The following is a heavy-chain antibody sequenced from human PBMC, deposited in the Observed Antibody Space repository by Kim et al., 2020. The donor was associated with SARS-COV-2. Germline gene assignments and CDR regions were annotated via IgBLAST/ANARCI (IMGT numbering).Heavy chain of an antibody. D-gene: IGHD6-13*01. J-gene: IGHJ6*02. Sequence: SETLSLTCTVSGGSISSYYWSWIRQPPGKGLEWIGYIYYSGSTNYNPSLKSRVTISVDTFKNQFSLKLSSVTAADTAVYYCARDVKRGPGIAAAGYYYYGMDVWGQGTTVTVS. CDR2: IYYSGST. CDR1: GGSISSYY. V-gene: IGHV4-59*13. CDR3: ARDVKRGPGIAAAGYYYYGMDV.